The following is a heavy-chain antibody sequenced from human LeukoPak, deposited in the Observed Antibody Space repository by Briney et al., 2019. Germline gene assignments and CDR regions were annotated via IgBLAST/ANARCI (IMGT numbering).Heavy chain of an antibody. J-gene: IGHJ3*02. CDR2: IYHSGST. CDR1: GGSISSGGYY. Sequence: PSETLSLTCTVSGGSISSGGYYWSWIRQPPGKGLEWIGYIYHSGSTYYNPSLKSRVTISVDRSKNQFSLKLSSVTAADTAVYYCARPGTWDAFDIWGQGTMVTVSS. D-gene: IGHD1-7*01. CDR3: ARPGTWDAFDI. V-gene: IGHV4-30-2*01.